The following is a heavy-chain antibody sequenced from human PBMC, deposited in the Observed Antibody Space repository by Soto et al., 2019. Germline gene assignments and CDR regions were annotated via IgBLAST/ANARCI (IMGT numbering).Heavy chain of an antibody. V-gene: IGHV3-33*01. Sequence: GGSLRLSCAASGFTFSSYGMHWVRQAPGKGLEWVAVIWYDGSNKYYADSVKGRFTISRDNSKNTLYLQMNSLRAEDTAVYYCARVRGYSYGLYYFDYWGQGTLVTVSS. J-gene: IGHJ4*02. CDR3: ARVRGYSYGLYYFDY. CDR1: GFTFSSYG. CDR2: IWYDGSNK. D-gene: IGHD5-18*01.